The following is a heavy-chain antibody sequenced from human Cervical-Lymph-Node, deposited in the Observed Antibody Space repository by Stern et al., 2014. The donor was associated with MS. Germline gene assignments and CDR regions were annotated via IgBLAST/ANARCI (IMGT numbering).Heavy chain of an antibody. D-gene: IGHD5-24*01. Sequence: VQLLESGPGLVKPSQTLSLTCAVSGASISSGEYYWSWIRQSTGKGLEWIGYIHYSGTTYYNPSLKSRVTISVDTSKNQFSLKVSSVTAADTAVYYCSRDADAYSLVFGYWGRGTLVTVSS. CDR2: IHYSGTT. V-gene: IGHV4-30-4*01. CDR1: GASISSGEYY. CDR3: SRDADAYSLVFGY. J-gene: IGHJ4*02.